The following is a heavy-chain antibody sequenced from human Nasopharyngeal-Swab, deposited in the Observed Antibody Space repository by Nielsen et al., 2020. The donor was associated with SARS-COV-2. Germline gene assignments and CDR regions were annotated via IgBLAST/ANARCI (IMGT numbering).Heavy chain of an antibody. CDR3: AREMITFGGVIGDYYGMDV. J-gene: IGHJ6*02. Sequence: SLKISCAASGFTFSSYAMHWVRQAPGKGLEWVAVISYDGSNKYYADSVKGRFTISRDNSKNTLYLQMNSLRAEDTAVYYCAREMITFGGVIGDYYGMDVWGQGTTVTVSS. CDR1: GFTFSSYA. D-gene: IGHD3-16*02. CDR2: ISYDGSNK. V-gene: IGHV3-30*04.